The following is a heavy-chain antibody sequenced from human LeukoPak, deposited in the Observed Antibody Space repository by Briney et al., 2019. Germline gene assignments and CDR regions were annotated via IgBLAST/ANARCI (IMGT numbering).Heavy chain of an antibody. V-gene: IGHV3-33*01. CDR1: GFTFSNYA. Sequence: PGRSLRLSCAASGFTFSNYAMHWVRQAPGKGLEWVAVIWYDGSNDYYANPVKGRFTISRDNSKNTLYLQMNSLRAEDTAIYYCAREADCSGGNCYRGAFDIWGQGTMITVSS. D-gene: IGHD2-15*01. CDR2: IWYDGSND. J-gene: IGHJ3*02. CDR3: AREADCSGGNCYRGAFDI.